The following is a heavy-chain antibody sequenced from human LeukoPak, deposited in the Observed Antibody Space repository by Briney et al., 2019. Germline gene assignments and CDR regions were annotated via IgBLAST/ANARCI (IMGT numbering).Heavy chain of an antibody. J-gene: IGHJ4*02. D-gene: IGHD4/OR15-4a*01. V-gene: IGHV3-23*01. CDR1: GFTFNNYA. CDR3: ARDPGAFPYFFGC. CDR2: ISGDGVSP. Sequence: PGGSLRLSCAASGFTFNNYALTWVRQTPGKGLECVSAISGDGVSPYYADSVRGRFTISRDNSKNTLYLQMNSLRVEDTAVYFRARDPGAFPYFFGCWGQGTLVTVSS.